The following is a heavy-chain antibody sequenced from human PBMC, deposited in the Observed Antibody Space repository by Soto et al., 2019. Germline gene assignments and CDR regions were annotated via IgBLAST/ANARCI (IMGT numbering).Heavy chain of an antibody. CDR3: AKYYYDSSGSGGGFDI. CDR2: IYYSGST. J-gene: IGHJ3*02. Sequence: SETLSLTCTVSGGSISSSSYYWGWIRQPPGKGLEWIGSIYYSGSTYYNPSLKSRVTISVDTSKNQFSLKLSSVTAADTAVYYCAKYYYDSSGSGGGFDIWGQGTMGTVS. V-gene: IGHV4-39*01. D-gene: IGHD3-22*01. CDR1: GGSISSSSYY.